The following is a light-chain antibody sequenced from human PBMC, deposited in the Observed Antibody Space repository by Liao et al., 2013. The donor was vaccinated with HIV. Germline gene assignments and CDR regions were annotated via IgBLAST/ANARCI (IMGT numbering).Light chain of an antibody. CDR2: QDT. J-gene: IGLJ2*01. CDR1: KLGDRY. Sequence: SYELTQPPSVSVSPGQTASITCSGDKLGDRYAYWYQQKPGQSPVVVIYQDTKRPSGIPERFSGSNSGNTATLAISGTQAMDEADYYCQAWDRSGVVFGGGTRLTVL. V-gene: IGLV3-1*01. CDR3: QAWDRSGVV.